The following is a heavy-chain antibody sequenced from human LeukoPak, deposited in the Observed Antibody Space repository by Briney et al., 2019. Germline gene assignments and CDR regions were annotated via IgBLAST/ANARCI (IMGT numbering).Heavy chain of an antibody. CDR2: IYYSGST. CDR3: ARHVYGSGSYYWFDP. D-gene: IGHD3-10*01. CDR1: GFTVSSNY. V-gene: IGHV4-39*01. J-gene: IGHJ5*02. Sequence: GSLRLSCAASGFTVSSNYMTWIRQPPGKGLELIGSIYYSGSTHYNPSLKSRVTVSIDTSKNQFSLKQSSVTAADTAVYYCARHVYGSGSYYWFDPWGQGTLVTVSS.